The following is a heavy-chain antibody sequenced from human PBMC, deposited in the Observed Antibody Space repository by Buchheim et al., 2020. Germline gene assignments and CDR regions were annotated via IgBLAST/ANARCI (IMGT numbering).Heavy chain of an antibody. CDR1: GFTFSSYG. CDR2: ISYDGSNK. D-gene: IGHD3-3*01. J-gene: IGHJ4*02. CDR3: AKGGTTYYDFWSGYYALDY. V-gene: IGHV3-30*18. Sequence: QVQLVESGGGVVQPGRSLRLSCAASGFTFSSYGMHWVRQAPGKGLEWVAVISYDGSNKYYADSVKGRFTISRDNSKNTVYLKMNSLRAEDTAVYYCAKGGTTYYDFWSGYYALDYWGQGTL.